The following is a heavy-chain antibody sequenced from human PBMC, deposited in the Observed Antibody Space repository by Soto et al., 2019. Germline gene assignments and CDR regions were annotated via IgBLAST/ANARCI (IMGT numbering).Heavy chain of an antibody. CDR3: AKEVGYSSGYDYFDY. V-gene: IGHV3-23*01. Sequence: SLRLSCAASGFTFSSYAMSWVRQAPGKGLEWVSGISGSGVSTHYADSVKGRFTISRDNSKNTLYLQMNSLRAEDTAVYYCAKEVGYSSGYDYFDYWGKGTLVTVSS. D-gene: IGHD6-19*01. CDR2: ISGSGVST. J-gene: IGHJ4*02. CDR1: GFTFSSYA.